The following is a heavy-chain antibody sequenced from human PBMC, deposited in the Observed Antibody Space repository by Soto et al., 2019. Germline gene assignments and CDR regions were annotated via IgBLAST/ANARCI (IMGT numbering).Heavy chain of an antibody. J-gene: IGHJ3*01. D-gene: IGHD2-21*01. CDR2: IKRDGTVT. CDR1: GFTFSAFW. CDR3: XXXXXPPGEFFYDAFDV. V-gene: IGHV3-7*02. Sequence: EVQLVESGGGLVQPGESLRLSCAASGFTFSAFWMTWLRQAPGKGLEWVANIKRDGTVTHYGDSVEGRCTLSRDNAQXXXXXXXXXXXXXXXXXXXXXXXXXPPGEFFYDAFDVWGQGTFVTVSS.